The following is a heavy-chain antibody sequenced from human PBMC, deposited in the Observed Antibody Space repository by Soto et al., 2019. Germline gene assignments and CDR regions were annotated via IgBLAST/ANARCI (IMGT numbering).Heavy chain of an antibody. Sequence: EVQLLESGGGLVQPGGSLRLSCAASGFTFSSYAMSWVRQAPGKGLEWVSAISGSGGSPYYADSVKGRFTISRDNSKNTVYLQMNSLRAEDTAVYYCAKGSGWFGEFDYWGEGTLVTVSS. V-gene: IGHV3-23*01. CDR3: AKGSGWFGEFDY. D-gene: IGHD3-10*01. J-gene: IGHJ4*02. CDR1: GFTFSSYA. CDR2: ISGSGGSP.